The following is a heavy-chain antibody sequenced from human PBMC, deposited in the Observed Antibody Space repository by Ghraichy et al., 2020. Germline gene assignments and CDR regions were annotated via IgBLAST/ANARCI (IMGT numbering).Heavy chain of an antibody. D-gene: IGHD6-13*01. J-gene: IGHJ4*02. CDR3: ATDKQQLVGEWISNFDY. V-gene: IGHV1-24*01. CDR1: GYTLTELS. CDR2: FDPEDGET. Sequence: ASVKVSCKVSGYTLTELSMHWVRQAPGKGLEWMGGFDPEDGETIYAQKFQGRVTMTEDTSTDTAYMELSSLRSEDTAVYYCATDKQQLVGEWISNFDYWGQGTLVTVSS.